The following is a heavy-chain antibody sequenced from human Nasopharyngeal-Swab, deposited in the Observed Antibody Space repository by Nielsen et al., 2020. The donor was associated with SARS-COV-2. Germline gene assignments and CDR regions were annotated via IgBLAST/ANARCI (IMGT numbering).Heavy chain of an antibody. J-gene: IGHJ5*02. CDR2: MYTSGST. V-gene: IGHV4-61*09. D-gene: IGHD1-26*01. CDR1: GVSISSGSYY. Sequence: SETLSLTCSVSGVSISSGSYYWSWIRQPAGKELEWIGHMYTSGSTNYNPSLKSRVAISIDTSKNQFSLRLSSVTAADTAVYYCARARELRPWGQGTLVTVSS. CDR3: ARARELRP.